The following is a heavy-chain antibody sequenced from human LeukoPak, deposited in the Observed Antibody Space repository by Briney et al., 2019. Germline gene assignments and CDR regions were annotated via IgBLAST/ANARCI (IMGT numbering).Heavy chain of an antibody. D-gene: IGHD3-3*01. Sequence: GESLKISCKGSGYSFTNYWIGWVRQMPGKGLEWMGIIYPGDSDTRYSPSFQGQVTISADKSISTAYLQWSSLKASDTAMYYCARHRDSDFWSGYYPPPGYDYWGQGTLVTVSS. CDR1: GYSFTNYW. V-gene: IGHV5-51*01. J-gene: IGHJ4*02. CDR3: ARHRDSDFWSGYYPPPGYDY. CDR2: IYPGDSDT.